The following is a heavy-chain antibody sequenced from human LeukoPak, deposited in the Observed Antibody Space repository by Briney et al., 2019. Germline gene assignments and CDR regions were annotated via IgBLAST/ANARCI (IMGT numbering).Heavy chain of an antibody. Sequence: ASVKVSCKASGYTFTSYAMNWVRQAPGQGLEWMGWINTNTGYPTYAQGFTGRFVFSLDTSVSTTYLQISSLKAEDTAVYYCAREAVDTITSGYYFDYWGQGTLVTVSS. V-gene: IGHV7-4-1*02. CDR1: GYTFTSYA. D-gene: IGHD1-14*01. J-gene: IGHJ4*02. CDR3: AREAVDTITSGYYFDY. CDR2: INTNTGYP.